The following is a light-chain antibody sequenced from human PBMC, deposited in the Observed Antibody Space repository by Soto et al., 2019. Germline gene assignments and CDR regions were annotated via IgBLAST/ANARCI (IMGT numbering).Light chain of an antibody. J-gene: IGLJ1*01. V-gene: IGLV2-14*03. Sequence: QAVVTQPASVSGSPGQSITIFCTGTSSDIGIYNFVSWYQQHPGKAPKLMIYNVYSRPSGVSSRFSGSKSGNTASLTISWLQAEDEADCYCNSYTSASTYVFGTGTKLTVL. CDR3: NSYTSASTYV. CDR1: SSDIGIYNF. CDR2: NVY.